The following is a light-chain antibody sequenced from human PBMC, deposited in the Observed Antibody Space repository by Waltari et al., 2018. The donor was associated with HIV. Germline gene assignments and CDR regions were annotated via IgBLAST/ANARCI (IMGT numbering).Light chain of an antibody. CDR1: NIGTKD. CDR3: QVWHYTVV. Sequence: SYELTQPFSVSVALGQTARIPCGGSNIGTKDVHWYQQKPGQAPLLLIFKDIHRPSGVPERFSGSKSRNLATLTISGAQAGDEAAYYCQVWHYTVVFGGGTKVTV. V-gene: IGLV3-9*01. CDR2: KDI. J-gene: IGLJ2*01.